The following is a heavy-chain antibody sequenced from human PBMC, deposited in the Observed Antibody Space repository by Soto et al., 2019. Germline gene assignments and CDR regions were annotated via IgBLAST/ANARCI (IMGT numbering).Heavy chain of an antibody. J-gene: IGHJ3*02. V-gene: IGHV1-3*01. D-gene: IGHD3-22*01. CDR2: INAGNGNT. CDR3: ARDPYDSRGYNDAFDI. Sequence: ASVKVSCKASGYTFTSYAMHLVRQAPGQRLEWMGWINAGNGNTKYSQKFQGRVTITRDTSASTAYMELSSLRSEDTAVYYCARDPYDSRGYNDAFDIWGQGTMVTVSS. CDR1: GYTFTSYA.